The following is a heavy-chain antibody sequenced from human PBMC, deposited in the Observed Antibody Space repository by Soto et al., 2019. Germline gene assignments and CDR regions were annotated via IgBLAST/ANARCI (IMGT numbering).Heavy chain of an antibody. CDR3: ARDGVGVFYYGMVV. V-gene: IGHV3-53*01. J-gene: IGHJ6*02. D-gene: IGHD3-16*01. CDR2: IYSGGST. CDR1: GFTVSSNY. Sequence: EVQLVESGGGLIQPGGSLRLSCAASGFTVSSNYMSWVRQAPGKGLEWVSVIYSGGSTYYADSVKGRFTISRDNSKNTLYLQMNSLRAEDTAVYYCARDGVGVFYYGMVVWGQGTTVTVSS.